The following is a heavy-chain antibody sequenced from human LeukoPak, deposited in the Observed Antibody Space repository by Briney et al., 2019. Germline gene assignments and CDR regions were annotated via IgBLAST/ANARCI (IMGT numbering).Heavy chain of an antibody. CDR3: ARRKKSGYVNY. CDR1: GGSFSGYY. D-gene: IGHD5-12*01. CDR2: INHSGST. Sequence: SETLSLTCAVYGGSFSGYYWNWIRQPPGKGLEWIGEINHSGSTNYNPSLKSRVTISVDTSKNQFSLKLSSVTAADTAVYYCARRKKSGYVNYWGQGTLVTVSS. J-gene: IGHJ4*02. V-gene: IGHV4-34*01.